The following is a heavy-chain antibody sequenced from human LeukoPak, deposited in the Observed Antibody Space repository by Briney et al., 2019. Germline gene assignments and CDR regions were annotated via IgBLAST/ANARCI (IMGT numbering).Heavy chain of an antibody. D-gene: IGHD3-10*01. Sequence: GGSLRLSCAASGFTFSSYWMHWVRQAPGKGLVWVSRINGDGSITTHADSVKGRFTISRDNAKNSLYLQMNSLRAEDTAVYFCAKYISGSYYSFDYWGQGTLVTVSS. J-gene: IGHJ4*02. CDR1: GFTFSSYW. V-gene: IGHV3-74*01. CDR2: INGDGSIT. CDR3: AKYISGSYYSFDY.